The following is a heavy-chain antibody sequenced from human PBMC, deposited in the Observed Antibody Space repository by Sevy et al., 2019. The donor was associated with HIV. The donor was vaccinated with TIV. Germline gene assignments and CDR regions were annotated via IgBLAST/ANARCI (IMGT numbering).Heavy chain of an antibody. V-gene: IGHV3-7*01. CDR2: IKQDGREK. CDR3: ARGKYSSFIGGATTGAFDI. J-gene: IGHJ3*02. D-gene: IGHD1-26*01. Sequence: GGSLRLSCAASGFSFNNYWMSWVRQAPGKGLEWVANIKQDGREKYYVDSVKGRFTISRDNAKNSLYLQMNSLRAEDTAVYYDARGKYSSFIGGATTGAFDIWGQGTMVTVSS. CDR1: GFSFNNYW.